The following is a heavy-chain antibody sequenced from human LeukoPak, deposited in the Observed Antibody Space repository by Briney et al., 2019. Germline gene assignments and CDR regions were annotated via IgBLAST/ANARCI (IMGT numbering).Heavy chain of an antibody. D-gene: IGHD2-2*02. J-gene: IGHJ5*02. CDR1: GYTFTSYG. CDR2: ISAYNGNT. V-gene: IGHV1-18*01. Sequence: ASVKVSCKASGYTFTSYGISWVRQAPGQGLEWMGWISAYNGNTNYAQKLQGRGTMTTDTSTSTAYMELRSLRSDDTAVYYCARVAWRYCSSTSCYTFGWFDPWGQGTLVTVSS. CDR3: ARVAWRYCSSTSCYTFGWFDP.